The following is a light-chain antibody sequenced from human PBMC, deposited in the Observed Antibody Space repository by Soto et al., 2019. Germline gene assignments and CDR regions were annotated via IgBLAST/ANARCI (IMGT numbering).Light chain of an antibody. CDR2: EVS. CDR1: SNDVGGYNH. V-gene: IGLV2-8*01. J-gene: IGLJ2*01. Sequence: QSALTQPPSASGSPGQSVTISCTGTSNDVGGYNHVSWYQQHAGKAPKLLISEVSKRPSGVPDRFSGSKSGNTASLTVSGLQAEDEAYYFCDSYAGGNILLFGGGTQLTVL. CDR3: DSYAGGNILL.